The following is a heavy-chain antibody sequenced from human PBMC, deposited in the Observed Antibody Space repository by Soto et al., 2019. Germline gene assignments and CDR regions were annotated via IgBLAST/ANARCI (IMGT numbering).Heavy chain of an antibody. D-gene: IGHD2-15*01. Sequence: PAGSLRLSCAASRFTFSSYAMGWVRQGPGKGLEWVAVVSIGGSTHYADSVRGRFTISRDNSKNTLSLQMNSLTAEDTAVYFCAKRRGAGGHFDYWGQGALVTVSS. J-gene: IGHJ4*02. CDR1: RFTFSSYA. V-gene: IGHV3-23*01. CDR3: AKRRGAGGHFDY. CDR2: VSIGGST.